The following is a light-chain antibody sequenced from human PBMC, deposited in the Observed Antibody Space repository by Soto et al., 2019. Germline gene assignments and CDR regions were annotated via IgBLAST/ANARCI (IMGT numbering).Light chain of an antibody. V-gene: IGKV1-39*01. CDR3: QQNYNTPPYT. Sequence: DIQLTQSPSSLSSSVGDRVTITCRASQTVISYLNWYQQKPGQAPKLLIYATTHLQSGVPSRFSGSGSGTEFTLTISSLHPEDFATYFCQQNYNTPPYTFGQGTKVDTK. CDR2: ATT. J-gene: IGKJ2*01. CDR1: QTVISY.